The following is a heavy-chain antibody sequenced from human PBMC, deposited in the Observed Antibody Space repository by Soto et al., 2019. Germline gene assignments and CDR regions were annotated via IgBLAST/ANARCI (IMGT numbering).Heavy chain of an antibody. CDR3: ARDPTFCGGDCYSGSWYFDL. CDR1: GGSISSGGYS. D-gene: IGHD2-21*02. CDR2: IYHSGST. J-gene: IGHJ2*01. Sequence: SETLSLTCAVSGGSISSGGYSWSWIRQPPGKDLEWIGYIYHSGSTYYNPSLKSRVTISVDRSKNQFSLKLSSVTAADTAVYYCARDPTFCGGDCYSGSWYFDLWGRGTLVTVSS. V-gene: IGHV4-30-2*01.